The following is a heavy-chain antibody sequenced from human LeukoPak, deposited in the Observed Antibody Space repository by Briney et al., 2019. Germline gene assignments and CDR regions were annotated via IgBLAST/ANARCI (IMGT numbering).Heavy chain of an antibody. J-gene: IGHJ4*02. CDR1: GGSISSYY. V-gene: IGHV4-59*01. CDR3: ARGRVSNHYDFWSGYYPLFDY. CDR2: IYYSGNT. D-gene: IGHD3-3*01. Sequence: SETLSLTCTVSGGSISSYYWSWIRQPPGKGLEWIGYIYYSGNTNYNPSLKSRVTISVDTSKNQFSLKLSSVTAADTAVYYCARGRVSNHYDFWSGYYPLFDYWGQGTLVTVSS.